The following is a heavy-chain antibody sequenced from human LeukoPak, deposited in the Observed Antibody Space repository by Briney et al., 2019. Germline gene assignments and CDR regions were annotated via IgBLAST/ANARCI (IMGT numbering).Heavy chain of an antibody. CDR1: GGSISSSSYY. Sequence: SETLPLTCTVSGGSISSSSYYWGWIRQPPGKGLEWTGSIYYSGSTYYNPSLKRRVTISVDTSKNQFSLKLSSVTAADTAVYYCARTAGYSYGYYYYYYYMDVWGKGTTVTVSS. J-gene: IGHJ6*03. V-gene: IGHV4-39*01. CDR2: IYYSGST. CDR3: ARTAGYSYGYYYYYYYMDV. D-gene: IGHD5-18*01.